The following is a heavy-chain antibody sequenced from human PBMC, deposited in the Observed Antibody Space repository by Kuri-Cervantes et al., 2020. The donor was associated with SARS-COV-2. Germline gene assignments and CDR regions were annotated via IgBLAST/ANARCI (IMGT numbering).Heavy chain of an antibody. CDR2: IYYSGST. Sequence: SETLSLTCAVYGGSFSGYYWSWIRQPPGKGLEWIGYIYYSGSTNYNPSLKSRVTISVDTSKNQFSLKLSSVTAADTAVYYCARGQGQYYYGSGSYYFFDYWGQGTLVTVSS. CDR1: GGSFSGYY. D-gene: IGHD3-10*01. J-gene: IGHJ4*02. CDR3: ARGQGQYYYGSGSYYFFDY. V-gene: IGHV4-59*12.